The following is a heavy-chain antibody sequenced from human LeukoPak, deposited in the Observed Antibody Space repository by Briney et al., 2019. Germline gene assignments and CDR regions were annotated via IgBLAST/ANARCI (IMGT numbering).Heavy chain of an antibody. V-gene: IGHV3-48*03. CDR3: ARAKRNAFDI. CDR1: GFTFSSYE. Sequence: GGSLRLSCAASGFTFSSYEMNWVRQAPGKGQEWVSYISSSGSTIYYADSVKGRFTISRDNAKSSLYLQMNSLRAEDTAVYYCARAKRNAFDIWGQGTMVTVSS. CDR2: ISSSGSTI. J-gene: IGHJ3*02.